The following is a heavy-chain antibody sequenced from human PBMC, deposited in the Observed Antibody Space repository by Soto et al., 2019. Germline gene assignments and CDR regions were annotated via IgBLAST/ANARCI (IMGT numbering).Heavy chain of an antibody. V-gene: IGHV3-53*01. CDR2: LYDVDGS. D-gene: IGHD1-1*01. J-gene: IGHJ3*01. Sequence: DVQLVESGGGLIQPGESPRLSCAAFGLTISGKKYVAWVRQAPGKGLEWVSALYDVDGSFYADSVTGRFTTSSDSSKTTGYLQMHDLRPDDTAVYYCSTWHEREHAFDVWGQGTTVTISS. CDR3: STWHEREHAFDV. CDR1: GLTISGKKY.